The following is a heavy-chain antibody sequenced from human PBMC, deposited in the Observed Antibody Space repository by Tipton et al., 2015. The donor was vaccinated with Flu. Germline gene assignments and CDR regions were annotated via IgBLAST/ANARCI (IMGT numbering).Heavy chain of an antibody. CDR3: ARVQLRVGATGFFDY. V-gene: IGHV1-18*04. D-gene: IGHD1-26*01. CDR1: GYTFTSYG. CDR2: ISAYNGNT. Sequence: QLVQSGGEVKKPGASVKASCKASGYTFTSYGISWVRQGPGQGLEWMGWISAYNGNTNYAQKLQGRVTMTTDTSTSTAYMELRSLRSDDTAVYYCARVQLRVGATGFFDYWGQGTLVTVSS. J-gene: IGHJ4*02.